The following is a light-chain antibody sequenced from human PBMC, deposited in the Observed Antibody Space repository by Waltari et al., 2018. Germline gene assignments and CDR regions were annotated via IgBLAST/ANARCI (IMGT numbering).Light chain of an antibody. Sequence: QSVLTQPPSASGTPGQTVTISCSGSSSNIGTNSVNWYQQFPGQAPKLLIYRSSDRPEGVPERFSGSSSGPSASLAISGLQAEDEAEYYCATWDDTLDMYVFGAGTRLTVL. V-gene: IGLV1-44*01. CDR3: ATWDDTLDMYV. J-gene: IGLJ1*01. CDR1: SSNIGTNS. CDR2: RSS.